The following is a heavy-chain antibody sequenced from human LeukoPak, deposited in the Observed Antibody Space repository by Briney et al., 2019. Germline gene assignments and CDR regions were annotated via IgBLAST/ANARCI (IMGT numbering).Heavy chain of an antibody. CDR2: IRYDGSNK. Sequence: GGSLRLSCAASGFTFSSYGMHWVRQAPGKGLEWVACIRYDGSNKYYADSVKGRFTNSRDNSKNTLYLQMNSLRAEDTAVYYCAKDPSDYGDYGGFDYWGQGTLVTVSS. J-gene: IGHJ4*02. CDR3: AKDPSDYGDYGGFDY. D-gene: IGHD4-17*01. CDR1: GFTFSSYG. V-gene: IGHV3-30*02.